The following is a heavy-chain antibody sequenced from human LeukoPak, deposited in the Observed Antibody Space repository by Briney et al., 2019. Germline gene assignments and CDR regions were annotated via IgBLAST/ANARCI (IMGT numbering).Heavy chain of an antibody. J-gene: IGHJ4*02. CDR1: GGSISSSSYY. D-gene: IGHD6-19*01. V-gene: IGHV4-39*01. CDR2: IYYSGST. CDR3: ARAIAVAGPIDY. Sequence: NPSETLSLTCTVSGGSISSSSYYWGWIRQPPGKGLEWIGSIYYSGSTYYNPSLKSRVTISVDTSKNQFSLKLSSVTAADTAVYYCARAIAVAGPIDYWGQGTLVTVSS.